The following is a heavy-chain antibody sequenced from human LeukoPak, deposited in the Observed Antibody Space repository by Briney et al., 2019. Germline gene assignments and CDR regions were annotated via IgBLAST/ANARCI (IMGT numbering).Heavy chain of an antibody. CDR2: INIEATSN. Sequence: GASLTLSCPASGFTFSRHWMHWARQPPGNGLGWVSHINIEATSNTYADSVKGRFTISRDNAENTLHMEMSSLRGEDTAVYYCVRDQEGDVGAIYYFYGMDLWGQGTTVTVSS. J-gene: IGHJ6*02. D-gene: IGHD1-26*01. CDR1: GFTFSRHW. V-gene: IGHV3-74*01. CDR3: VRDQEGDVGAIYYFYGMDL.